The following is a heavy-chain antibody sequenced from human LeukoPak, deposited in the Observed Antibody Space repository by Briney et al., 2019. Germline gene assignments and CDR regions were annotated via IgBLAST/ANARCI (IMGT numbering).Heavy chain of an antibody. D-gene: IGHD3-22*01. CDR1: GASIRSYY. J-gene: IGHJ4*02. CDR2: MYYTESP. CDR3: ARSYDTNNRQRFDY. V-gene: IGHV4-59*08. Sequence: SETLSLTCTVSGASIRSYYWSWIRQPPGKGLEWIAYMYYTESPNYNPSLKSRVSMSGDSSRNQFSLKLNSVTAADTAVYYRARSYDTNNRQRFDYWGQGILVTVSP.